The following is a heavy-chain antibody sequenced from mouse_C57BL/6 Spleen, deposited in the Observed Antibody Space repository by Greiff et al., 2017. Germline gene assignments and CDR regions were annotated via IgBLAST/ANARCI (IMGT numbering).Heavy chain of an antibody. Sequence: EVKVVESEGGLVQPGSSMKLSCTASGFTFSDYYMAWVRQVPEKGLEWVANINYDGSSTYYLDSLKSRFIISRDNAKNILYLQMSSLKSEDTATYYCAREGGAYYSNYDYWGQGTTLTVSS. V-gene: IGHV5-16*01. CDR2: INYDGSST. CDR1: GFTFSDYY. D-gene: IGHD2-5*01. J-gene: IGHJ2*01. CDR3: AREGGAYYSNYDY.